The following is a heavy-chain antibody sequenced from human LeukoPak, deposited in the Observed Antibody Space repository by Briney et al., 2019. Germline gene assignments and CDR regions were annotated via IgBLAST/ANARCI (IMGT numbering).Heavy chain of an antibody. V-gene: IGHV3-7*03. J-gene: IGHJ4*02. Sequence: PGGSLRLSCAASGFTFSSSAMSWVRQAPGKGLEWVANIKQDGSEKYYVDSVKGRFTISRDNAKNSLYLQMNSLRAEDTAVYYCARTGTTFDYWGQGTLVTVSS. CDR2: IKQDGSEK. CDR1: GFTFSSSA. CDR3: ARTGTTFDY. D-gene: IGHD1-1*01.